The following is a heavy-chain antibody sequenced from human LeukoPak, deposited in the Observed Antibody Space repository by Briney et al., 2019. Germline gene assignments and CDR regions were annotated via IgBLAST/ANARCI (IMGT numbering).Heavy chain of an antibody. V-gene: IGHV4-39*01. CDR3: ARHSTVIVNWFDP. J-gene: IGHJ5*02. Sequence: SETLSLTCTVSGGSISSGSYYWGWVRQPPGKGLEWFGSIYYSGSTHYNPSLKSRVTISVNTSKNQLSLKLSSVTAADTAVYYCARHSTVIVNWFDPWGRGTLVTVSS. D-gene: IGHD4-17*01. CDR1: GGSISSGSYY. CDR2: IYYSGST.